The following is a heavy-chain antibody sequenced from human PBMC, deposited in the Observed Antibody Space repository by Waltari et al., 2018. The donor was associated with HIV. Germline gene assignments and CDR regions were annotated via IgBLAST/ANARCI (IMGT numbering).Heavy chain of an antibody. V-gene: IGHV1-18*01. Sequence: QVQLVQSGAEVKKPGASVKVSCKASGYTFTSYGISWVRQAPGQGLEWMGWISAYNGNTNYAQKRQGRVTMTTDTSTSTAYMELRSLRSDDTAVYYCARDWPGDGDYVYSEYFQHWGQGTLVTVSS. D-gene: IGHD4-17*01. CDR1: GYTFTSYG. CDR3: ARDWPGDGDYVYSEYFQH. CDR2: ISAYNGNT. J-gene: IGHJ1*01.